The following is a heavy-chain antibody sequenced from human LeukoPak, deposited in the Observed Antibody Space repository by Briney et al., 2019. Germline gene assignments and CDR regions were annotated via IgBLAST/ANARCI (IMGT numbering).Heavy chain of an antibody. V-gene: IGHV4-34*01. CDR3: AREYSTSSTSFDY. J-gene: IGHJ4*02. Sequence: SETLSLTCAVYGGSFSGYYWSWIRQPPAKGLEWIGEINHSGSTNYKPSLKSRVTISVDTSKNQFSLKLSSVTAADTAVYYCAREYSTSSTSFDYWGQGTLVTVSS. D-gene: IGHD6-6*01. CDR2: INHSGST. CDR1: GGSFSGYY.